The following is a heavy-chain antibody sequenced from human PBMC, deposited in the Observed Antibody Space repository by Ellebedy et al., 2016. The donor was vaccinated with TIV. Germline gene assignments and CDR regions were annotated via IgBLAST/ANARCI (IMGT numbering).Heavy chain of an antibody. V-gene: IGHV3-23*01. CDR2: ITGSGVST. Sequence: GESLKISCAASGFTFSSYEMSWVRQAPGKGLEWVSGITGSGVSTYYADSVKGRFTISRDNSKNTLYLQMNSLRAEDTAVYYCARELTTVTTSWFDPWGQGTLVTVSS. D-gene: IGHD4-17*01. CDR1: GFTFSSYE. J-gene: IGHJ5*02. CDR3: ARELTTVTTSWFDP.